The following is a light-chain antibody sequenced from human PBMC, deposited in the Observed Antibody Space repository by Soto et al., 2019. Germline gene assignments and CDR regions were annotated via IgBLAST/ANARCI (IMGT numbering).Light chain of an antibody. Sequence: AIQMTQSPSSLSASVGDRVTITCRASQGIRNDLGWYQQKPGKAPKLLIYAASSLETGVPSRFSGSGSGTDVTLTISSLQPEDFATYYCLQDYIYTPTLGQGTKLEIK. CDR3: LQDYIYTPT. CDR1: QGIRND. V-gene: IGKV1-6*01. CDR2: AAS. J-gene: IGKJ2*01.